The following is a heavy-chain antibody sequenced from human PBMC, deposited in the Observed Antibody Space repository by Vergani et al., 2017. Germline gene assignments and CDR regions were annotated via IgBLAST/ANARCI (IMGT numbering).Heavy chain of an antibody. V-gene: IGHV3-21*01. CDR3: ARSFYPYYYDSSGYSY. CDR1: GFTFSSYS. Sequence: EVQLVESGGGLVKPGGSLRLSCAASGFTFSSYSMNWVRQAPGKGLEWVSSISSSSSYIYYADSVKGRFTSSRDNAKDSLYLQMNSLRAEDTAVYYCARSFYPYYYDSSGYSYWGQGTLVTVSS. CDR2: ISSSSSYI. J-gene: IGHJ4*02. D-gene: IGHD3-22*01.